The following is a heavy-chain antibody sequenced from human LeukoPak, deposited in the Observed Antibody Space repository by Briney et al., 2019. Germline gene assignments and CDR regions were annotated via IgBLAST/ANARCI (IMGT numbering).Heavy chain of an antibody. D-gene: IGHD2-15*01. J-gene: IGHJ6*03. Sequence: ASVKVSCKASGYTFTSYYMHWVRQAPGQGLEWRGIINPSGGSTSYAQKFQGRVTMTRDTSTSTVYMELSSLRSEDTAVYYCARVGYCSGGSCYMDVWGKGTTVTISS. CDR3: ARVGYCSGGSCYMDV. V-gene: IGHV1-46*01. CDR2: INPSGGST. CDR1: GYTFTSYY.